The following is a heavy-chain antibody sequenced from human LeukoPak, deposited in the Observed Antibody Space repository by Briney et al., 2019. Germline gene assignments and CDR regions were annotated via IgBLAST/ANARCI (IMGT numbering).Heavy chain of an antibody. CDR3: ASRKLGNDY. Sequence: SETLSLTCTVSGGSFSDYYWSWIRQSPGKGLEWIGYIYYTGSTSYNPSLRGRVTMSADTSKNQFSLKLSSVTAADTAVYYCASRKLGNDYWGQGTLVTVSS. V-gene: IGHV4-59*01. CDR1: GGSFSDYY. J-gene: IGHJ4*02. CDR2: IYYTGST. D-gene: IGHD7-27*01.